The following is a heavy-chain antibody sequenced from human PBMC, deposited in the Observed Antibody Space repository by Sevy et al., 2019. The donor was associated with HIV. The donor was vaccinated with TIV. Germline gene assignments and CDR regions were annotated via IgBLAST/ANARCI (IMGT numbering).Heavy chain of an antibody. CDR3: ARDVEYSSSSGDY. CDR1: GFTFSSYS. CDR2: ISSSGSTI. Sequence: GGSLRLSCAASGFTFSSYSMNWVRQAPGKGLEWVSYISSSGSTIYYADSVKGRFTISRDNAKNSLYLQMNSLRAEDTAVYYCARDVEYSSSSGDYWGQGTLVTVSS. J-gene: IGHJ4*02. V-gene: IGHV3-48*01. D-gene: IGHD6-6*01.